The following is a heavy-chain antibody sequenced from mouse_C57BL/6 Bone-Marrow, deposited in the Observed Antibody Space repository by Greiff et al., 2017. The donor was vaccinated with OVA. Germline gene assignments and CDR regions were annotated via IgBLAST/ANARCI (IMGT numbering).Heavy chain of an antibody. CDR3: AILYCYAMDY. CDR2: ISDGGSYT. V-gene: IGHV5-4*03. CDR1: GFTFSSYA. Sequence: EVNLVESGGGLVKPGGSLKLSCAASGFTFSSYAMSWVRQTPEKRLEWVATISDGGSYTYYPDNVKGRFTISRDNAKNNLYLQMSHLKSEDTAMYYCAILYCYAMDYWGQGTSVTVSS. J-gene: IGHJ4*01.